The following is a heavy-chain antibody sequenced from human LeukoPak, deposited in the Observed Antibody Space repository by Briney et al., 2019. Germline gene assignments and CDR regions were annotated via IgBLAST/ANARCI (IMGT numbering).Heavy chain of an antibody. D-gene: IGHD2-2*01. CDR2: IKIKTDGGTT. V-gene: IGHV3-15*01. CDR1: GFTFSNAW. CDR3: TALPAAMSGYYYGMDV. J-gene: IGHJ6*04. Sequence: KPGGSLRPPCAASGFTFSNAWMSWVRQAPGKGLEWVGRIKIKTDGGTTDYAAPVKGRFTISRDDSKNTLYLQMNSLKTEDTAVYYCTALPAAMSGYYYGMDVWGKGTTVTVSS.